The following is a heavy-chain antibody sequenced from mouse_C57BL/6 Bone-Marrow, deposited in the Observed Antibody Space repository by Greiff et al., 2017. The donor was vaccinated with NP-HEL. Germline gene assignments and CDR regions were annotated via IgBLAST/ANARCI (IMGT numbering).Heavy chain of an antibody. Sequence: VQLQQSGAELVKPGASVKLSCKASGYTFTSYWMQWVKQRPGQGLEWIGEIDPSDSYTNYNQKFKGKATLTVDTSSSTAYMQLSSLTSEDSAVYYCANEGMDYWGQGTSVTVSS. J-gene: IGHJ4*01. CDR3: ANEGMDY. CDR2: IDPSDSYT. V-gene: IGHV1-50*01. CDR1: GYTFTSYW.